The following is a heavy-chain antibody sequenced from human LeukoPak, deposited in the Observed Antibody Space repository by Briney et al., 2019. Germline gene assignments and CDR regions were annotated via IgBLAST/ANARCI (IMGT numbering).Heavy chain of an antibody. CDR3: ARDRDFSGSWEVNFDH. Sequence: PGGSLRLSCTASGFTFNDYYMSWIRQAPGKGLEWVASIKHDGGEKFYVDSVKGRFTISRDDAKDSLFLQMNSLRAEDTAVYYCARDRDFSGSWEVNFDHWGQGTLVTVSS. CDR2: IKHDGGEK. D-gene: IGHD6-13*01. J-gene: IGHJ4*02. V-gene: IGHV3-7*03. CDR1: GFTFNDYY.